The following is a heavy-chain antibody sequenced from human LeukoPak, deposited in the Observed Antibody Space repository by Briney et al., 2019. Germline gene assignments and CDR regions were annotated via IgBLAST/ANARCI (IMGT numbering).Heavy chain of an antibody. V-gene: IGHV1-46*01. CDR3: ARSLTGYYDSSGF. CDR2: INPSGGTT. J-gene: IGHJ4*02. CDR1: GYTFTSYY. Sequence: PWASVKVSCKASGYTFTSYYMHWVRQAPGQGLEWMGIINPSGGTTSYAQKFQGRVTMTRDTSTSTIYMELSSLRSEDTAVYYCARSLTGYYDSSGFWGQGTLVTVSS. D-gene: IGHD3-22*01.